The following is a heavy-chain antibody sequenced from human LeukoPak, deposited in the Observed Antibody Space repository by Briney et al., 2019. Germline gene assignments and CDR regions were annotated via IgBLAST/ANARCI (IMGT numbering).Heavy chain of an antibody. Sequence: SETLSLTCSVSGGSISSYYWSWIRQPAGKGLEWIGRIYTSGSTNYNPSLNSRVTISVDTSKNQFSLKVRSVTAADTAMYYCARVDIAATGYFDYWGQGTLVTVSS. CDR3: ARVDIAATGYFDY. J-gene: IGHJ4*02. CDR1: GGSISSYY. V-gene: IGHV4-4*07. D-gene: IGHD6-13*01. CDR2: IYTSGST.